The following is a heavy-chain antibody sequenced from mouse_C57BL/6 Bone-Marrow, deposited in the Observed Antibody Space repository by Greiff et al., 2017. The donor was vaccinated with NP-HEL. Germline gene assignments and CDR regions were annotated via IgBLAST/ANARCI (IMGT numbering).Heavy chain of an antibody. CDR1: GFTFSDYY. D-gene: IGHD1-1*01. V-gene: IGHV5-16*01. CDR2: INYDGSST. Sequence: EVHLVESEGGLVQPGSSMKLSCTASGFTFSDYYMAWVRQVPEKGLEWVANINYDGSSTYYLDSLKSRFIISRDNAKNILYLQMSSLNSEDTATYYCARTNYYGSSPSYFDVWGTGTTVTVSS. J-gene: IGHJ1*03. CDR3: ARTNYYGSSPSYFDV.